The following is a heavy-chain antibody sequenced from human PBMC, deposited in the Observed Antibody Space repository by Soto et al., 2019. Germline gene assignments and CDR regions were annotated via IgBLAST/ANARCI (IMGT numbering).Heavy chain of an antibody. Sequence: QVQLVQSGAEVKTPGSSLKVSCTVSGSRFSNYVISWVRQAPGHGLEWLGRIIPIFNSTQYAQKFQGRVTITADKAPNTASLDLSSLRSDDTAVYYCAREGRGKKAGYNGLVSLGYWGQGTLVTVSS. CDR3: AREGRGKKAGYNGLVSLGY. D-gene: IGHD2-2*02. V-gene: IGHV1-69*06. CDR2: IIPIFNST. J-gene: IGHJ4*02. CDR1: GSRFSNYV.